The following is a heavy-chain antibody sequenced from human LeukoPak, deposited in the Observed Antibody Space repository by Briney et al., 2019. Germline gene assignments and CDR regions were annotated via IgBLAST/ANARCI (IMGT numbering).Heavy chain of an antibody. Sequence: ASVKVSCKASGGTFSSYAISWVRQAPGQGLEWMGWINTNTGNPTYAQGFTGRFVFSLDTSVSTAYLQISSLKAEDTAVYYCARGYCSSTSCYVDAGAWFDPWGQGTLVTVSS. CDR2: INTNTGNP. CDR3: ARGYCSSTSCYVDAGAWFDP. D-gene: IGHD2-2*01. CDR1: GGTFSSYA. V-gene: IGHV7-4-1*02. J-gene: IGHJ5*02.